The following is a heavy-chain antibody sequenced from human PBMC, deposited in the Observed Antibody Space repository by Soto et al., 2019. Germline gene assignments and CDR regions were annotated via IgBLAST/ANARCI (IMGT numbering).Heavy chain of an antibody. J-gene: IGHJ4*02. CDR1: GFTFSDYY. D-gene: IGHD3-22*01. CDR3: ARDGYYDSSGVVDY. CDR2: ISSSSSYT. V-gene: IGHV3-11*06. Sequence: GSLRLSCAASGFTFSDYYMSWIRQAPGKGLEWVSYISSSSSYTNYADSVKGRFTISRDNAKNSLYLQMNSLRAEDTAVYYCARDGYYDSSGVVDYWGQGTLVTVSS.